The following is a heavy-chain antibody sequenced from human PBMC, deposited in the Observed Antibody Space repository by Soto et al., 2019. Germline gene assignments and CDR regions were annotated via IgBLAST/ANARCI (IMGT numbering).Heavy chain of an antibody. V-gene: IGHV3-30*18. J-gene: IGHJ4*02. D-gene: IGHD3-3*01. CDR1: GFTFSSYG. CDR3: AKDNSRSGFDY. Sequence: GGSLRLSCAASGFTFSSYGMHWVRQAPGKGLEWVAVISYDGSNKYYADSVKGRFTISRDNSKNTLYLQMNSLRAEDTAVYYCAKDNSRSGFDYWGQGTLVTVSS. CDR2: ISYDGSNK.